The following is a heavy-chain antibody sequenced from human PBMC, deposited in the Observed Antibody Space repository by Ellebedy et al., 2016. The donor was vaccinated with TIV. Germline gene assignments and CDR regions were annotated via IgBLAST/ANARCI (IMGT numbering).Heavy chain of an antibody. J-gene: IGHJ3*01. D-gene: IGHD4-23*01. Sequence: PGGSLRLSCAASGFTFNIFGMHWVRQAPGKSLEWVAVITDDGSHINYADSVKGRFTISRDNSKDTLFLQMNSLRAEDTAIYFCARDPVGVGPAFDVWGQGTMVTVSS. CDR1: GFTFNIFG. CDR3: ARDPVGVGPAFDV. CDR2: ITDDGSHI. V-gene: IGHV3-30*03.